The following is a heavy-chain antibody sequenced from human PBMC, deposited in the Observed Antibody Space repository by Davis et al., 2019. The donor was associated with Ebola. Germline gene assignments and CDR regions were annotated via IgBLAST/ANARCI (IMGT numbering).Heavy chain of an antibody. Sequence: ASVKVSCKASGYTFTGYYMHWVRQAPGQGLEWMGWINPNSGGTNYAQKFQGRVTMTRDTSISTAYMELSRLRSDDTAVYYCARAPGFYSSGWYIWGQGTMVTVSS. CDR3: ARAPGFYSSGWYI. V-gene: IGHV1-2*02. CDR1: GYTFTGYY. CDR2: INPNSGGT. J-gene: IGHJ3*02. D-gene: IGHD6-19*01.